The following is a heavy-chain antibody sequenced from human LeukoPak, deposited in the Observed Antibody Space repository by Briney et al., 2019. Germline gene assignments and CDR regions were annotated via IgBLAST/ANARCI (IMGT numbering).Heavy chain of an antibody. CDR1: GGSISSHY. CDR2: IYTSGST. Sequence: SETLSLTCTVSGGSISSHYWTWIRQPAGKGLEWIGRIYTSGSTNYNPSLKSRVTISVDRSKNQFSLKLSSVTAADTAVYYCARVHLGYCSSTSCFWFDPWGQGTLVTVSS. D-gene: IGHD2-2*01. V-gene: IGHV4-4*07. J-gene: IGHJ5*02. CDR3: ARVHLGYCSSTSCFWFDP.